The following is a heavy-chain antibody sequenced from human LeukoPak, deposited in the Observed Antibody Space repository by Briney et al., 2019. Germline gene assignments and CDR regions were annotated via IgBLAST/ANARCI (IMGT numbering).Heavy chain of an antibody. CDR3: ARDSEYSSSFAFDI. CDR1: GFTFDDYA. J-gene: IGHJ3*02. CDR2: ISWSSNTV. V-gene: IGHV3-9*01. D-gene: IGHD6-13*01. Sequence: PGGPLRLSCAASGFTFDDYAMHWVRQTPGKGLEWVSGISWSSNTVDYADSVKGRFTISRDNAKDSLYLQMNSLRAEDTAVYYCARDSEYSSSFAFDIWGQGTMVTVSS.